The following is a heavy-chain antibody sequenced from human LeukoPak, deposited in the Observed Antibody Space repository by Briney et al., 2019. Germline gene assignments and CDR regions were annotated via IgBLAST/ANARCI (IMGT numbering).Heavy chain of an antibody. Sequence: SVKVSCKASGGTFSSYAISWVRQAPGQGLEWMGGIMPIFGTANYAQKFQGRVTITADESTSTAYMELSSLRSEDTAVYYCARLGVWSGYYSPPLYYYMDVWGKGTTVTVSS. CDR2: IMPIFGTA. CDR1: GGTFSSYA. V-gene: IGHV1-69*01. J-gene: IGHJ6*03. D-gene: IGHD3-3*01. CDR3: ARLGVWSGYYSPPLYYYMDV.